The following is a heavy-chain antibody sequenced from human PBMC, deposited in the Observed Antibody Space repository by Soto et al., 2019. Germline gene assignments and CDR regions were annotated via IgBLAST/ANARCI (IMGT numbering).Heavy chain of an antibody. CDR1: GLTFSSYS. CDR2: ISSSSSYI. Sequence: PGGSLRLSCAASGLTFSSYSMNWVRQAPGKGLEWVSSISSSSSYIYYADSVKGRFTISRDNAKNSLYLQMNSLRAEDTAVYYCARDGDDRLRTREKYYYYMDVWGKGTAVTVSS. J-gene: IGHJ6*03. CDR3: ARDGDDRLRTREKYYYYMDV. D-gene: IGHD2-2*01. V-gene: IGHV3-21*01.